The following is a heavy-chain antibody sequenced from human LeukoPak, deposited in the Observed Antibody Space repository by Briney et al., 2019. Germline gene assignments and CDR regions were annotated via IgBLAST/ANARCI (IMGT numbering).Heavy chain of an antibody. CDR1: GGTFSSYA. CDR2: IIPMFGAA. J-gene: IGHJ6*03. V-gene: IGHV1-69*13. Sequence: SVKVSCKTSGGTFSSYAINWVRQAPGQRLEWMGGIIPMFGAANYAQKFQGRVTITADESTSTAYMELRSLRSDDTAVYYCARDPRHRLVWFGEETYYYYMDVWGKGTTVTISS. D-gene: IGHD3-10*01. CDR3: ARDPRHRLVWFGEETYYYYMDV.